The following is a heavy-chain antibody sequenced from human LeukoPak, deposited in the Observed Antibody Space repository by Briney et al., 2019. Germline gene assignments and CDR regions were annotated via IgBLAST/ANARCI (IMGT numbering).Heavy chain of an antibody. D-gene: IGHD2-15*01. CDR3: TRDGRVAYEMDV. J-gene: IGHJ6*02. Sequence: GGSLRLSCAASGFTFSRHPMNWVRQAPGKGLEWVSHISPGTIYYADSVKGRFTISRDNAKNSLYLQMNSLRAEDTAVYYCTRDGRVAYEMDVWGQGTTVTVSS. CDR1: GFTFSRHP. CDR2: ISPGTI. V-gene: IGHV3-48*01.